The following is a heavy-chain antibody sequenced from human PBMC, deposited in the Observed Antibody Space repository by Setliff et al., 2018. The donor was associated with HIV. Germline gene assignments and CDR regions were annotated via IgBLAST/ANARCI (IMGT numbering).Heavy chain of an antibody. Sequence: SVKVSCKASGGSFTSYTFSWVRQAPGQGLEWMGRIIPIVTIAHYAEQFVGRVAITADKSTSTTYMEVSSLRSEDTAVYYCARERPGDHYESTGYQLADWFDPWGQGTLVTVSS. CDR2: IIPIVTIA. V-gene: IGHV1-69*04. J-gene: IGHJ5*02. CDR3: ARERPGDHYESTGYQLADWFDP. D-gene: IGHD3-22*01. CDR1: GGSFTSYT.